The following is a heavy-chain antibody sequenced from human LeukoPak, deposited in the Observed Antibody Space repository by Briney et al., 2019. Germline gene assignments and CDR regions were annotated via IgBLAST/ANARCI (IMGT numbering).Heavy chain of an antibody. CDR3: AKDRVNCSSTSCYSVGGNFDY. CDR2: IRYEGGNK. J-gene: IGHJ4*02. CDR1: GFTFSSYG. Sequence: GGPLRLSCAASGFTFSSYGMHWVRQAPGKGLEWVAFIRYEGGNKYYADSVKGRFIISRDNSKNTLYLQMNSLRAEDTAVYYCAKDRVNCSSTSCYSVGGNFDYWGQGTLVTVSS. D-gene: IGHD2-2*01. V-gene: IGHV3-30*02.